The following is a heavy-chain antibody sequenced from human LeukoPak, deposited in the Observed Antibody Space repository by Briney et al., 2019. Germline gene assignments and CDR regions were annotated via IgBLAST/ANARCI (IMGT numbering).Heavy chain of an antibody. J-gene: IGHJ4*02. CDR1: GFTFSNAW. V-gene: IGHV3-15*01. CDR2: VKSKTDGGTT. CDR3: TTVPVLLWFGELLFVDY. D-gene: IGHD3-10*01. Sequence: PGGSLRLSCAASGFTFSNAWMSWVRQAPGKGLEWVGRVKSKTDGGTTDYAAPVKGRFTISRDDSKNTLYLQMNSLKTEDTAVYYCTTVPVLLWFGELLFVDYWGQGTLVTVSS.